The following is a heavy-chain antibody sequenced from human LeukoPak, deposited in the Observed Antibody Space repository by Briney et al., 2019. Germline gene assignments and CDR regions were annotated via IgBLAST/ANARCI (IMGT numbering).Heavy chain of an antibody. J-gene: IGHJ4*02. Sequence: SETLSLTCTVSGGSISSSSYYWGWIRQPPGKGLEWIGSIYYSGSTYYNPSLKSRVTISVDTSKNQFSLKLSSVTAADTAVYYCARHGDGLEYCRGGSCPYDYWGQGTLVTVSS. CDR2: IYYSGST. CDR3: ARHGDGLEYCRGGSCPYDY. V-gene: IGHV4-39*01. D-gene: IGHD2-15*01. CDR1: GGSISSSSYY.